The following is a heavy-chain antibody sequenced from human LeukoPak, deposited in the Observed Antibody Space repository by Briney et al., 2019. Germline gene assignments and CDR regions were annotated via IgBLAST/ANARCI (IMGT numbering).Heavy chain of an antibody. J-gene: IGHJ3*02. CDR2: IYYSGST. CDR3: AREDYGDHGAFDI. D-gene: IGHD4-17*01. V-gene: IGHV4-59*12. Sequence: PSETLSLTCAVYGGSFSGYYWSWIRQPPGKGLEWIGYIYYSGSTNYNPSLKSRVTISVDTSKNQFSLKLSSVTAADTAVYYCAREDYGDHGAFDIWGQGTVVTVSS. CDR1: GGSFSGYY.